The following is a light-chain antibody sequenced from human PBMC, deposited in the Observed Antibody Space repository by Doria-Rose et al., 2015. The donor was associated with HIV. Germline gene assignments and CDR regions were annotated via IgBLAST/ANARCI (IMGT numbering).Light chain of an antibody. V-gene: IGLV5-37*01. CDR3: MIWPSNGPVV. CDR2: YYSDSDK. J-gene: IGLJ2*01. Sequence: PGESARLTCTLSDDIIVGSYSIYRYQQKPGSPPRYLLYYYSDSDKGQGSGVPSRFSGSKDASANTGILLISGLQSEDEADYYCMIWPSNGPVVFGGGTKLTVL. CDR1: DDIIVGSYS.